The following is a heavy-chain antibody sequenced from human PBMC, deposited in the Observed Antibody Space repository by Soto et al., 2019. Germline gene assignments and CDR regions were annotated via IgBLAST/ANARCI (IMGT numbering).Heavy chain of an antibody. J-gene: IGHJ5*02. Sequence: SLTCTVSGGSISSGGYYWSCIRQHPGKGLEWIGYIYYSGSTYYNPSLKSRATISVDTSKNQFSLKLSSVTAADTAVYYGARDIVATPNWSDPWGQGTLVTVAS. CDR2: IYYSGST. D-gene: IGHD5-12*01. CDR1: GGSISSGGYY. V-gene: IGHV4-31*03. CDR3: ARDIVATPNWSDP.